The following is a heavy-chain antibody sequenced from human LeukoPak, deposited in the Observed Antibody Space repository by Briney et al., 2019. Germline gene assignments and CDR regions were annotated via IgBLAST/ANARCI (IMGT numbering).Heavy chain of an antibody. Sequence: SETLSLTCTVYGGSFSGYYWSWIRQPAGKGLEWIGRIYTSGSTNYNPSLKSRVTMSVDTSKNQFSLKLSSVTAADTAVYYCARESRDGYNNFDYWGQGTLVTVSS. CDR1: GGSFSGYY. V-gene: IGHV4-4*07. D-gene: IGHD5-24*01. CDR2: IYTSGST. CDR3: ARESRDGYNNFDY. J-gene: IGHJ4*02.